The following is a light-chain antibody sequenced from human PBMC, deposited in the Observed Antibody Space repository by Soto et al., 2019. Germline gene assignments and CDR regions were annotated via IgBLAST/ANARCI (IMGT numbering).Light chain of an antibody. Sequence: EIVMTQSPATLSVSPGERATLSCRASQSVSSKLAWYQQKLGQAPRLLIHGASTRATGIPARFSGSGSGTEFTLTISSLQSEDFAVYYCQQYVRSPWAFGQGTKVEIK. V-gene: IGKV3-15*01. J-gene: IGKJ1*01. CDR3: QQYVRSPWA. CDR1: QSVSSK. CDR2: GAS.